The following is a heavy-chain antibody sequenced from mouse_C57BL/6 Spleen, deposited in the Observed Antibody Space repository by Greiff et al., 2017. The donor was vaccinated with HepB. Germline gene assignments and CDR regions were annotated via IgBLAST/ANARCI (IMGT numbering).Heavy chain of an antibody. CDR2: IYPSDSET. CDR1: GYTFTSYW. J-gene: IGHJ4*01. Sequence: VQLQQPGAELVRPGSSVKLSCKASGYTFTSYWMDWVKQRPGQGLEWIGNIYPSDSETHYNQKFKDKATLTVDKSSSTAYMQLSSLTSEDSAVYYCARWGYYGSSYDYYAMDYWGQGTSVTVSS. D-gene: IGHD1-1*01. V-gene: IGHV1-61*01. CDR3: ARWGYYGSSYDYYAMDY.